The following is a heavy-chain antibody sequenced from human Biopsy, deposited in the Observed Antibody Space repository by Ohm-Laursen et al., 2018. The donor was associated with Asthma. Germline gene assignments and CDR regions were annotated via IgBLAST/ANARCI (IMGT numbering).Heavy chain of an antibody. V-gene: IGHV3-23*01. J-gene: IGHJ3*01. D-gene: IGHD3-22*01. CDR1: GFTFGGYA. CDR2: ISPDGRSA. CDR3: VKDTVEDRGGYYTFDV. Sequence: SLRLSCAAFGFTFGGYAMSWARQAPGKGLEWVSTISPDGRSAHGPDSFRGRFTISRDNSRDTLYLQMRSLRAGDTAVYYCVKDTVEDRGGYYTFDVWGQGTKVTVSS.